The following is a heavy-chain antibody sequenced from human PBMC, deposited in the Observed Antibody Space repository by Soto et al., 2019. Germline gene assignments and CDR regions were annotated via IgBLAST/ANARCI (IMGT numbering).Heavy chain of an antibody. V-gene: IGHV3-30*18. J-gene: IGHJ4*02. D-gene: IGHD6-6*01. CDR3: AKGGSFDI. CDR1: GFSFSYYG. CDR2: ITHDGYNR. Sequence: QVQLVESGGSVVQPGGSRRLSCAASGFSFSYYGLHWVRQAPGKGLEWLALITHDGYNRYYADSVKGRFTISRDNSKNTIYLQMNSLTSEDMAVYYCAKGGSFDIWGPGTPVTVSS.